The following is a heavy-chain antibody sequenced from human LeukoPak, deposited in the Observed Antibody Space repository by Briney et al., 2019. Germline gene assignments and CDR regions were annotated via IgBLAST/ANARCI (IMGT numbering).Heavy chain of an antibody. V-gene: IGHV1-18*01. CDR3: ARDSSGWYSGYYFDY. J-gene: IGHJ4*02. CDR2: ISAYNGNT. Sequence: ASVKVSCKASGYTFTSYGISWVRQAPGQGLEWMGWISAYNGNTNYAQKLQGRVTMTTDTSTSTAYMELRSLRSDDTAVYYCARDSSGWYSGYYFDYWGQGTLVTVSS. D-gene: IGHD6-19*01. CDR1: GYTFTSYG.